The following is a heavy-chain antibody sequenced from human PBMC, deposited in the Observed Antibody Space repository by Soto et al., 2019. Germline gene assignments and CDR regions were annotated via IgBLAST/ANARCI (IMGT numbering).Heavy chain of an antibody. CDR2: IYYSGAT. D-gene: IGHD3-16*01. V-gene: IGHV4-59*01. CDR3: VRGETKAHFDS. CDR1: GDSIKHYY. J-gene: IGHJ4*02. Sequence: QVQLQESGPGLVKPSETLSLTCTVSGDSIKHYYWNWIRQPPGKGLEWIGYIYYSGATNYTPSLKSRVTISKNQFSLKLTSVTAADTAVYYCVRGETKAHFDSWGQGILVTVSS.